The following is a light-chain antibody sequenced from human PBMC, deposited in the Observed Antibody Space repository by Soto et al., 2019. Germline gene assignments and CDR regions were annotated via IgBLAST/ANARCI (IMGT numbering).Light chain of an antibody. CDR2: DAS. V-gene: IGKV3-11*01. Sequence: ENVLTQSPATLALSPGERATLSCRASQSVGSYLAWYQQKPGQAPRLLIYDASNRATGIPARFTGSGSGTDFILTSSSIEPEDFAVYYCQQRSNWPPTFGQGTTLEI. J-gene: IGKJ2*01. CDR3: QQRSNWPPT. CDR1: QSVGSY.